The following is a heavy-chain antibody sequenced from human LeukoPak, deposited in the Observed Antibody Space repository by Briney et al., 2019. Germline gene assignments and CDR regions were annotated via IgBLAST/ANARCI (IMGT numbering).Heavy chain of an antibody. V-gene: IGHV3-15*01. CDR1: GLTLSNAW. J-gene: IGHJ4*02. Sequence: GGSLRLSCAASGLTLSNAWMTWVRQAPGKGVEWVGRIKSKTDGGTTDYAAPVKGRFIISRDDSNNTLYLQMNSLKIEDTAVYYCTTDREGAPNYWGQGTLVTVSS. D-gene: IGHD1-26*01. CDR2: IKSKTDGGTT. CDR3: TTDREGAPNY.